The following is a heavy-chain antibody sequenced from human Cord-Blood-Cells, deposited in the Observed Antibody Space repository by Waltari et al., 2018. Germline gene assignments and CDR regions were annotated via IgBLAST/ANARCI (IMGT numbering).Heavy chain of an antibody. Sequence: QVQLVQSGAEVKKPGASVKVSCKASGYTFTGYYMHWVRQAPGQGLEWMGWINPNSGGTNYAQKVQGWVTMTRDTSISPAYMELSRLRSDDTAVYYCARGEGGNWYFDLWGRGTLVTVSS. CDR3: ARGEGGNWYFDL. J-gene: IGHJ2*01. CDR2: INPNSGGT. D-gene: IGHD2-15*01. CDR1: GYTFTGYY. V-gene: IGHV1-2*04.